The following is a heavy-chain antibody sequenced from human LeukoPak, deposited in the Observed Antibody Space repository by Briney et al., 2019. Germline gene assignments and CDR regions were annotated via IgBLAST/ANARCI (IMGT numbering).Heavy chain of an antibody. CDR1: GGSISSYY. CDR3: ATKSRVGAYDY. J-gene: IGHJ4*02. Sequence: SETPSLTCTVSGGSISSYYWSWIRQPAVKGLEWIGRIYTSGSTNYNPSLKSRVTMSVDTSKNQFSLKLSSVTAADTAVYYCATKSRVGAYDYWGQGTLVTVSS. V-gene: IGHV4-4*07. CDR2: IYTSGST. D-gene: IGHD1-26*01.